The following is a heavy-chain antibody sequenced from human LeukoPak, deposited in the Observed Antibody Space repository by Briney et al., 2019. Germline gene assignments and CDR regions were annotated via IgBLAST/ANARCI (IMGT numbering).Heavy chain of an antibody. Sequence: GGSLRLSCAASGFTFSSYAMHWVRQAPGKGLEWVAVISYDGSNKYYADSVKGRFTISRDNSKNTLYLQMNSLRAEDTAVYYCARGWSRIAAAGALYWGQGTLVTVSS. CDR2: ISYDGSNK. J-gene: IGHJ4*02. D-gene: IGHD6-13*01. V-gene: IGHV3-30*01. CDR3: ARGWSRIAAAGALY. CDR1: GFTFSSYA.